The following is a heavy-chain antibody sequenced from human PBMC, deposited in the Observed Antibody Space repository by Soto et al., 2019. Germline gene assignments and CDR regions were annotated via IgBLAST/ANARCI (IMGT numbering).Heavy chain of an antibody. V-gene: IGHV1-18*01. CDR2: ISAYNGNT. D-gene: IGHD6-19*01. CDR1: GYTFTTYD. Sequence: QVQLVQSGAEVKKPGASVKVSCQTSGYTFTTYDISWVRQAPGQGLEWMGWISAYNGNTNYAQNLQGRVTMTTDTSTSTAFMELRSLRSDDTAVYYCARVGQQWLVRFGDYWGQGTLVTVSS. CDR3: ARVGQQWLVRFGDY. J-gene: IGHJ4*02.